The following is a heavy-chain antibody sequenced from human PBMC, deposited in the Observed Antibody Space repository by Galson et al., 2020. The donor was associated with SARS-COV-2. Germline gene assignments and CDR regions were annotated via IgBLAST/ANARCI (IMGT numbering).Heavy chain of an antibody. D-gene: IGHD1-26*01. J-gene: IGHJ5*02. CDR2: ISYDGSNK. CDR3: ARACSGSYYGWFDP. V-gene: IGHV3-30*03. CDR1: GFTFSSYG. Sequence: GESLKISCAASGFTFSSYGMHWVRQAPGKGLEWVAVISYDGSNKYYADSVKGRFTISRDNSKNTLYLQMNSLRAEDTAVYYCARACSGSYYGWFDPWGQGTLVTVSS.